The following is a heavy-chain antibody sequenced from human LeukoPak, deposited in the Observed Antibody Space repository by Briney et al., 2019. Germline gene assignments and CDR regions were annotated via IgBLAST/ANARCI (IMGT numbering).Heavy chain of an antibody. V-gene: IGHV1-2*02. CDR3: ARDPSSGWYHFDY. D-gene: IGHD6-19*01. CDR1: GYTFTGYY. CDR2: INPNSGGT. J-gene: IGHJ4*02. Sequence: ASVKVSCKASGYTFTGYYMHWVRQAPGQGLEWMGWINPNSGGTNYAQKFQGRVTMTRDTSISTAYMELSRLRSDDTAVYYCARDPSSGWYHFDYWGQGTLVTVSS.